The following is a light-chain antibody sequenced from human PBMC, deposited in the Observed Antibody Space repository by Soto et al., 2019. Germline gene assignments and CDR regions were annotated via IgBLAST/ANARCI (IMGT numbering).Light chain of an antibody. CDR3: QQYNNWPLT. CDR1: QSVYSN. CDR2: GTS. J-gene: IGKJ4*01. V-gene: IGKV3-15*01. Sequence: EIVMTQSPATLSVSPGERATLSCRASQSVYSNLAWYQQKPGQAPRLLIYGTSTRATGIPARFSGSGSGTEFSLTISSLQSEDFAVDYCQQYNNWPLTFGGGTKVESK.